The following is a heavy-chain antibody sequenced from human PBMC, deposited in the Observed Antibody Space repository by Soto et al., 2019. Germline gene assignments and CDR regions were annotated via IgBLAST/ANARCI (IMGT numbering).Heavy chain of an antibody. CDR2: IIPIFGTA. V-gene: IGHV1-69*13. J-gene: IGHJ6*02. Sequence: GASVKVSCKASGGTFSSYAISWVRQAPGQGLEWMGGIIPIFGTANYAQKFQGRVTITADESTSTAYMELSSLRSEDTAVYYCARWQWLDYYYGRDVWGQGTTVTVSS. CDR3: ARWQWLDYYYGRDV. D-gene: IGHD6-19*01. CDR1: GGTFSSYA.